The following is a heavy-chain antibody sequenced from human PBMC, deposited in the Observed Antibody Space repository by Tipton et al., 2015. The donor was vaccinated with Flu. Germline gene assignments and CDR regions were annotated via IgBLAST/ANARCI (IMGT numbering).Heavy chain of an antibody. CDR1: GASLSGGGYY. V-gene: IGHV4-31*03. J-gene: IGHJ4*02. CDR3: ATLAITALYDFDY. CDR2: ILGNGNT. D-gene: IGHD1-20*01. Sequence: TLSLTCTVSGASLSGGGYYWSWIRQYPGKGLEWIGHILGNGNTFYKPSLKSRFTLSRDTSKTQFSLNVTSVTAADTAVYYCATLAITALYDFDYWGQGTLVTVSS.